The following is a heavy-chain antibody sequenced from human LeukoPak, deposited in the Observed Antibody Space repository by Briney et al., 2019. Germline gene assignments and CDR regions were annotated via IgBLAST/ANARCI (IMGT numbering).Heavy chain of an antibody. V-gene: IGHV3-23*01. J-gene: IGHJ4*02. D-gene: IGHD2-21*01. CDR2: ISGSGGST. CDR1: GFTFSSYA. CDR3: AKFLPTHIVVANYYFDY. Sequence: GGSLRLSCAASGFTFSSYAMSWVRPPPGKGLEWVSAISGSGGSTYYADSVKGRFTISRDNSKNTLYLQMNSLRAEDTAVYYCAKFLPTHIVVANYYFDYWGQGTLVTVSS.